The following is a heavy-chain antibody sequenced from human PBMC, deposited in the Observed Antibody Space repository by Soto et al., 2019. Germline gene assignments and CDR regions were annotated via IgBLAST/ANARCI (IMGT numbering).Heavy chain of an antibody. CDR1: GFTFSSYS. Sequence: EVQLVESGGGLVKPGGSLRLSCAASGFTFSSYSMHWVRQAPGKGLEWVSSISSSSSYIYYADSVKGRFTISRDNAKNSLYLQMNSLRAEYTAVYYCARVHYDFWSGYQTGYFDDWGQGTLVTVSS. D-gene: IGHD3-3*01. J-gene: IGHJ4*02. V-gene: IGHV3-21*01. CDR2: ISSSSSYI. CDR3: ARVHYDFWSGYQTGYFDD.